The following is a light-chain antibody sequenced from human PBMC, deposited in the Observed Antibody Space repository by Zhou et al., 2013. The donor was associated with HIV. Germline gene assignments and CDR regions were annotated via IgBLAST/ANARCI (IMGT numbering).Light chain of an antibody. Sequence: DIQMTQSPSSLSASVGDRVTITCRTGQSIRNYLNWYQHKPGIAPKLLIYAASSLQSGVPSRFSGSGSGTDFTLTISSLQPEDFATYYCQQSYSNPLTFGGGTKVEIK. V-gene: IGKV1-39*01. CDR3: QQSYSNPLT. J-gene: IGKJ4*01. CDR1: QSIRNY. CDR2: AAS.